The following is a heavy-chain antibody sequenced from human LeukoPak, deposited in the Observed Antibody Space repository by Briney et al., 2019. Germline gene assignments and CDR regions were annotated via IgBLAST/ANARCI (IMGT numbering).Heavy chain of an antibody. V-gene: IGHV4-34*01. Sequence: PSETLSLTCAVYGGSFSGYYWNWIRQPPGKGLEWIGEINHSGSTNYNPSLKSRVTISVDTSKNQFSLKLSSVTAADTAVYYCARNEGDYYDSRGYYFVFDYWGQGTLVTVSA. CDR3: ARNEGDYYDSRGYYFVFDY. CDR2: INHSGST. D-gene: IGHD3-22*01. CDR1: GGSFSGYY. J-gene: IGHJ4*02.